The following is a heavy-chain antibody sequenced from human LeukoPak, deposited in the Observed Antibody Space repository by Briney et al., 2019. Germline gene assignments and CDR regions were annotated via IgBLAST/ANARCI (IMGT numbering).Heavy chain of an antibody. CDR1: GASISSYY. V-gene: IGHV4-59*01. CDR2: IYYSGSI. D-gene: IGHD3-22*01. CDR3: ARENPSGYYNRPIYH. Sequence: SETLSLICTVSGASISSYYWSWIRQPPGKGLEWIGDIYYSGSIKYNPSLKSRVTMSVDTSKNQFSLKLSSVTAADTAIYYCARENPSGYYNRPIYHWGQGTLVTVSS. J-gene: IGHJ5*02.